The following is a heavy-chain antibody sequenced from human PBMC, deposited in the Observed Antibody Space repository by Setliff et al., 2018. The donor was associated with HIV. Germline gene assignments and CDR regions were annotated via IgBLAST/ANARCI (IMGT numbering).Heavy chain of an antibody. D-gene: IGHD3-22*01. Sequence: GSGPTLVNPRQTLTVTCTFSGFSLSTPGMSVGWIRQPPGKALEWLALIHWNDANHYSPSLKSRLTITKDTSKNQVVLTMTNMDPVDTATYYCAHRLSYYDTSGYYSYYFDYWGQGTLVTSPQ. CDR3: AHRLSYYDTSGYYSYYFDY. J-gene: IGHJ4*02. CDR1: GFSLSTPGMS. V-gene: IGHV2-5*01. CDR2: IHWNDAN.